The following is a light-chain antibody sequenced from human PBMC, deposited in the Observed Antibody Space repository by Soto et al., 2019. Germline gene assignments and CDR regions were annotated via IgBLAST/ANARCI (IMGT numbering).Light chain of an antibody. Sequence: EIVLTHSRATLSWSSGYRATVSRSARQSVSSYLAWYQQKPGQAHRILIYDESNRATGIQDRFSGSGSGTDFTLTISSLEPEDFAVYYCKRYGSSPNTFGTGTKVDLK. CDR3: KRYGSSPNT. CDR2: DES. J-gene: IGKJ3*01. V-gene: IGKV3-11*01. CDR1: QSVSSY.